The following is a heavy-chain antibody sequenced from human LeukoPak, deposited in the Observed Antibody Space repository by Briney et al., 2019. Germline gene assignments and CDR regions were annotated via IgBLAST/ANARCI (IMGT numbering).Heavy chain of an antibody. CDR3: ARENWNAEPSWFDP. CDR1: GYTFTGYY. J-gene: IGHJ5*02. CDR2: INPNSGGT. D-gene: IGHD1-1*01. Sequence: ASVKVSCKASGYTFTGYYMHWVRQAPGQGLEWMGWINPNSGGTNYAQKFQGRVTMTRDTSISTAYMELSRLRSDDTAVYYCARENWNAEPSWFDPWGQGTLVTVSP. V-gene: IGHV1-2*02.